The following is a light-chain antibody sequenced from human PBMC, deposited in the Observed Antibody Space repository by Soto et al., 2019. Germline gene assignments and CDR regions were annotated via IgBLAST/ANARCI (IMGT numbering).Light chain of an antibody. CDR3: LQHYHYPWT. V-gene: IGKV1-17*01. Sequence: MTQSPATLSASVGDRVTITCRASQGITHDLGWYQQKPGKAPKRLIYDASNLQSGVPSRFSGSGSGTDFTLTISSLQPEDFATYYCLQHYHYPWTFGQGTKVEIK. CDR2: DAS. J-gene: IGKJ1*01. CDR1: QGITHD.